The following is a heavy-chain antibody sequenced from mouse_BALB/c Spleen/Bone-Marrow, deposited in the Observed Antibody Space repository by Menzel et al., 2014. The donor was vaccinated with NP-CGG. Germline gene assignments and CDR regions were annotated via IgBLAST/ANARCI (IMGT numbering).Heavy chain of an antibody. J-gene: IGHJ2*01. D-gene: IGHD3-3*01. V-gene: IGHV5-17*02. CDR2: ISSGSRTV. CDR3: TRSRGNWDDFDY. Sequence: EVQLVESGGGLVQPGGFRKLSCAASGFTFSSFGMHWVRQAPEKGLEWVAYISSGSRTVFYADTVKGRFTISRDNPKNTLFLQMTSLRSEDTAMYYCTRSRGNWDDFDYWGQGTTLTVSS. CDR1: GFTFSSFG.